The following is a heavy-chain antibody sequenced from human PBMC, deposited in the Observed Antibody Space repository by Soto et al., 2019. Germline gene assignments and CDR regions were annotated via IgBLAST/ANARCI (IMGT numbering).Heavy chain of an antibody. D-gene: IGHD2-2*01. CDR2: IKSKTDGGTT. CDR1: GFTFSNAW. Sequence: EVQLVESGGGLVKPGGSLRLSCAASGFTFSNAWMSWVRQAPGKGLEWVGRIKSKTDGGTTDYAAPVKGRFTISRDDSKNTLYLQMNSPKTEDTAVYYCTTDPDNQLLSYLLDSWGQGTLVTVSS. V-gene: IGHV3-15*01. CDR3: TTDPDNQLLSYLLDS. J-gene: IGHJ4*02.